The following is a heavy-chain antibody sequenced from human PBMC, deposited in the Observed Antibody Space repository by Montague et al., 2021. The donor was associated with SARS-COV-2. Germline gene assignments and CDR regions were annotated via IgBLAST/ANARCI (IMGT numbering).Heavy chain of an antibody. J-gene: IGHJ4*02. Sequence: SETLSLTCSASGSSISSGYYWGWIRQTPGKGLEWIGSRYQNGATYYSPSLKRPVTILLDTSKNQFSLSLTSVTAADTAVYYCARSGVGIFDFSYFDSWGQGSMVIVSS. CDR3: ARSGVGIFDFSYFDS. V-gene: IGHV4-38-2*02. CDR2: RYQNGAT. CDR1: GSSISSGYY. D-gene: IGHD3-3*01.